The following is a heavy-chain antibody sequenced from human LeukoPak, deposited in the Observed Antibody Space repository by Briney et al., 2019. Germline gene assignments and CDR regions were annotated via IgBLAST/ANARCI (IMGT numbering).Heavy chain of an antibody. V-gene: IGHV3-15*01. CDR3: TTWTRSQWLVPRAEYFQH. D-gene: IGHD6-19*01. CDR2: IKSKTDGGTT. J-gene: IGHJ1*01. Sequence: PGGSLRLSCAASGFTFSNAWMSWVRQAPGKGLECVGRIKSKTDGGTTDYAAPVKGGFTISRDDSKNTLYLQMNSLKTEDTAVYYCTTWTRSQWLVPRAEYFQHWGQGTPVTVSS. CDR1: GFTFSNAW.